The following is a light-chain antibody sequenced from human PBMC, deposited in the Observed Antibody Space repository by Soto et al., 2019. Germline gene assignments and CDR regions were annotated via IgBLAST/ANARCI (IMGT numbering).Light chain of an antibody. V-gene: IGKV3-11*01. Sequence: EIVLTQSPATPSLSPGERATLSCRASQSVNNYLAWYQQKPGQAPRLLIYDTSDRASGIPARFSGSGSGTDFTLTISSLEPEDFAVFYCQQRSVWPWTFGQGTKVDI. CDR1: QSVNNY. J-gene: IGKJ1*01. CDR3: QQRSVWPWT. CDR2: DTS.